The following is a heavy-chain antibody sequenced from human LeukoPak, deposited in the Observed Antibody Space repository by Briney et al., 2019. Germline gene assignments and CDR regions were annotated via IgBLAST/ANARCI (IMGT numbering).Heavy chain of an antibody. CDR3: AREVVAMAGSYFDS. CDR2: IYYSGSS. D-gene: IGHD6-19*01. J-gene: IGHJ4*02. CDR1: GGSISSYY. V-gene: IGHV4-59*01. Sequence: SETLSLTCTVSGGSISSYYWSWIRQPPGKGLEWIGYIYYSGSSNYNPSLKSRVTISVDTSKKQFSLKLRSVTAADTAVYFCAREVVAMAGSYFDSWGQGTLVTVSS.